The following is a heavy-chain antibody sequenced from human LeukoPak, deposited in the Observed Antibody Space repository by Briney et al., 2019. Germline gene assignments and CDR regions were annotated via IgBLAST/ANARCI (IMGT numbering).Heavy chain of an antibody. Sequence: GGSLRLSCAASGFTVSSSYMSWVRQAPGKGLEWVSVIYSGGSTYYADSVKGRFTTSRDNSKNTLFLQMNSLRAEDTAVYYCARDASPYCSSTSCYAHWGQGTLVTVSS. CDR3: ARDASPYCSSTSCYAH. V-gene: IGHV3-66*01. CDR1: GFTVSSSY. D-gene: IGHD2-2*01. CDR2: IYSGGST. J-gene: IGHJ4*02.